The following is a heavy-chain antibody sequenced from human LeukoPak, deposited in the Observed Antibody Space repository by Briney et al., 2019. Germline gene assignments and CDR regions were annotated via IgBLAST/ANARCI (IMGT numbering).Heavy chain of an antibody. CDR3: AKIQLPALTGAFDI. D-gene: IGHD2-2*01. Sequence: SETLSLTCSVSGDSVRSYYWSWIRRPAGKGLEWIGRIHTSGSTSYNPSLSSRITMSLDTSKNHFSLKLSSVTAADTAVYYCAKIQLPALTGAFDIWGHGTVVTVSS. CDR2: IHTSGST. V-gene: IGHV4-4*07. J-gene: IGHJ3*02. CDR1: GDSVRSYY.